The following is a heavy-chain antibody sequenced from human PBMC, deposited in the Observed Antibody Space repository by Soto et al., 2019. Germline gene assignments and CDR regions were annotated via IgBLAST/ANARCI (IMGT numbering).Heavy chain of an antibody. V-gene: IGHV3-74*01. J-gene: IGHJ6*03. Sequence: HPGGSMRLSCAASGFPLSSYTMSWVRQAPGEGLEWVSRINSDGSSTSYADSVKGRFTISRDNAKNTLYLQMNSLRAEDTAVYYCARVDNYHKPAAIPQYYYYYMDVWGKGTTVTVSS. CDR1: GFPLSSYT. D-gene: IGHD2-2*01. CDR2: INSDGSST. CDR3: ARVDNYHKPAAIPQYYYYYMDV.